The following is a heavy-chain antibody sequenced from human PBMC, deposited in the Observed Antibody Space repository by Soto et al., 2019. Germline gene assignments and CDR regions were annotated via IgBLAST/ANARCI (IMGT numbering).Heavy chain of an antibody. Sequence: GGSLRLSCGASGFTFGSYWMSWVRQVPGKGLEWLGTIKRDSTEKKYVASMKGRFTMSRDTAQNSLYLQMNSLRAEDTAVYYCARDFYSGYGDLFHYWGQGTLVTVSS. D-gene: IGHD5-12*01. CDR3: ARDFYSGYGDLFHY. CDR2: IKRDSTEK. J-gene: IGHJ4*02. CDR1: GFTFGSYW. V-gene: IGHV3-7*01.